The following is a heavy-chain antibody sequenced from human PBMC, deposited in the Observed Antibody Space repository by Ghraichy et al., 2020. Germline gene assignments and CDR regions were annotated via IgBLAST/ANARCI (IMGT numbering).Heavy chain of an antibody. J-gene: IGHJ4*02. Sequence: GGSLRLSCAASGFTFSSYEMNWVRQAPGKGLEWVSYISSSGSSLYYVDSVKGRFTISRDNAKNSLYLQMNSLRAEDTAVYYCAAPGRSTLPGYWGQGTLVTVSS. CDR1: GFTFSSYE. D-gene: IGHD7-27*01. CDR2: ISSSGSSL. CDR3: AAPGRSTLPGY. V-gene: IGHV3-48*03.